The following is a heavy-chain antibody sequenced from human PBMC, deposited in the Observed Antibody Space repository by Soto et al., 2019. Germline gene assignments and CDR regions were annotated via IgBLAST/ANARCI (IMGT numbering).Heavy chain of an antibody. CDR3: ARRDDYWRGRNCYSGDYAMDV. D-gene: IGHD2-15*01. J-gene: IGHJ6*02. CDR1: GFTFSIYA. V-gene: IGHV3-30-3*01. Sequence: GGSLRLSCTASGFTFSIYAMHWVRQAPGKGLGWVAIISYDGTKIDYAGSVKGRFTLSRYNSKNTLYLQMNSLTTEDTAVYYCARRDDYWRGRNCYSGDYAMDVWGQGTTVTVSS. CDR2: ISYDGTKI.